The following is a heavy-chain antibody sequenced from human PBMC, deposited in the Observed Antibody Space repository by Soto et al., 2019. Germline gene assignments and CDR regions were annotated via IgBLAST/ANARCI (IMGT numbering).Heavy chain of an antibody. V-gene: IGHV4-61*01. CDR1: GGSVSSGSYY. D-gene: IGHD1-26*01. CDR3: ARGGGGTYYYFDY. J-gene: IGHJ4*02. CDR2: IYYSGST. Sequence: QVQLQESGPGLVKPSETLSLTCTVSGGSVSSGSYYWSWIRQPPGKGLEWIGYIYYSGSTNYNSSLKSRVTISVDTSKNQCSLNLSSVTAADTAVYYCARGGGGTYYYFDYWGQGTLVTVSS.